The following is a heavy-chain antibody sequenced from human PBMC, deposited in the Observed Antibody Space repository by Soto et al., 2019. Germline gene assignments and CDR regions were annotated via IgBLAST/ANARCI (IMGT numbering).Heavy chain of an antibody. J-gene: IGHJ4*02. D-gene: IGHD3-3*01. CDR2: INAGNRNT. Sequence: ASVKVSCKASGFTFSDYAIEWVRQAPGQRLEWMGWINAGNRNTKYSEKFQGRLTITRDTSATIAYMELSSLTSEDSAVYYCAREHDFWINYSFDFWGQGTPVTVSS. V-gene: IGHV1-3*01. CDR3: AREHDFWINYSFDF. CDR1: GFTFSDYA.